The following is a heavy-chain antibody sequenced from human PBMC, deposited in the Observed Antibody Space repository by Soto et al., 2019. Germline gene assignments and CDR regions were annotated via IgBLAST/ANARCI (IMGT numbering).Heavy chain of an antibody. CDR3: AREAGDCSGGSCYRRNYYYYMDV. Sequence: QVQLVESGGGLVKPGGSLRLSCAASGFTFSDYYMSWIRQAPGKGLEWVSYISSSGSTIYYADSVKGRFTISRDNAKNALYLQMNSLRAEDTAVYYCAREAGDCSGGSCYRRNYYYYMDVWGKGTTVTVSS. J-gene: IGHJ6*03. D-gene: IGHD2-15*01. V-gene: IGHV3-11*01. CDR1: GFTFSDYY. CDR2: ISSSGSTI.